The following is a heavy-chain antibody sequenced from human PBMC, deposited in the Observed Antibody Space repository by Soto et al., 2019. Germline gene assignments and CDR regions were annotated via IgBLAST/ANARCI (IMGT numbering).Heavy chain of an antibody. J-gene: IGHJ6*02. D-gene: IGHD6-19*01. CDR1: GGSVSSGSYY. V-gene: IGHV4-61*01. Sequence: QVQLQESGPGLVKPSETLSLTCTVSGGSVSSGSYYWSWIRQPPGKGLEWIGYIYYSGSANYNPSLKSRVTISVDTSKNQFSLKLSSVTAADTAVYYCARDRGQWRAWSYYYYGMDVWGQGTTVTVSS. CDR2: IYYSGSA. CDR3: ARDRGQWRAWSYYYYGMDV.